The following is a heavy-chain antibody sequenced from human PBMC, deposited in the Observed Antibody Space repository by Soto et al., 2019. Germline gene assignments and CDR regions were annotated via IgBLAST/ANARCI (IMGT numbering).Heavy chain of an antibody. D-gene: IGHD1-26*01. CDR3: ARKGGYYYGLDV. CDR1: GFSLNNGRMG. CDR2: IFSNDEK. J-gene: IGHJ6*02. Sequence: QVTLKESGPVLVKPTETLTLTCTVSGFSLNNGRMGVSWIRQPPGKALEWLAHIFSNDEKSYSTSLKSRLNISKDTSKSQVVLAMTNMEPVDTATYYCARKGGYYYGLDVWGQGTTVTISS. V-gene: IGHV2-26*01.